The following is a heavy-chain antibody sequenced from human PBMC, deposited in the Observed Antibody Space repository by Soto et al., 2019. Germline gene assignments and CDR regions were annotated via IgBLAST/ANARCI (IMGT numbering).Heavy chain of an antibody. D-gene: IGHD2-21*01. Sequence: GGSLRLSCAASGFTFSNAWMSWVRQAPGKGLEWVGRIKSKTDGGTTDYAAPVKGRFTISRDDSKNTLYLQMNSLKTEDTAVYYCTTDLYCGGDCYYYGVDVWGQGTTVTVS. CDR1: GFTFSNAW. V-gene: IGHV3-15*01. J-gene: IGHJ6*02. CDR2: IKSKTDGGTT. CDR3: TTDLYCGGDCYYYGVDV.